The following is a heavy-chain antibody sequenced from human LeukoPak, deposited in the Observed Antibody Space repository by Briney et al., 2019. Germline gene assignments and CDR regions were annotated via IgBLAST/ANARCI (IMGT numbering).Heavy chain of an antibody. CDR3: ARGIYTSSPRNPKNFFDY. CDR1: GFTFSNAW. J-gene: IGHJ4*02. V-gene: IGHV3-73*01. Sequence: QPGGSLRLSCAASGFTFSNAWMSWVRQAPGKGLEWVGRIRSKANSYATAYAASVKGRFTISRDDSKNTAYLQMNSLRAEDTAVYFCARGIYTSSPRNPKNFFDYWGQGTLVTVS. CDR2: IRSKANSYAT. D-gene: IGHD2-2*02.